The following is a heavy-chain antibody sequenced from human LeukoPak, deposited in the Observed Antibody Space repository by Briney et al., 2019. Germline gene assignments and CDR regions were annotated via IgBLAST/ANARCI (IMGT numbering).Heavy chain of an antibody. CDR1: EFTFSNYG. Sequence: PGPSLRLSCAASEFTFSNYGMHWVRQAPGKGLEWVAVISYDGTNKYYADSVKGGFTISRDNSNNTLYLQMNSLRAEDTAVYYCAKGYSGPHYWGQGTLVTVSS. CDR2: ISYDGTNK. V-gene: IGHV3-30*18. D-gene: IGHD5-12*01. CDR3: AKGYSGPHY. J-gene: IGHJ4*02.